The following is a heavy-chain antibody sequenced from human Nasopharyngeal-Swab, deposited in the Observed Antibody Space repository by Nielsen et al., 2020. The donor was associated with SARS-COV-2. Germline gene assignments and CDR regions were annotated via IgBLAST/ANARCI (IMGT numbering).Heavy chain of an antibody. D-gene: IGHD6-13*01. J-gene: IGHJ3*02. Sequence: GGSLRLSCAASGFTFSSYSMNWVRQAPGKGLEWVSSISSSSSYIYYADSVKGRFTICRDNAKNSLYLQMNSLRAEDTAVYYCARTDAALADAFDIWGQGTMVTVSS. CDR2: ISSSSSYI. CDR3: ARTDAALADAFDI. CDR1: GFTFSSYS. V-gene: IGHV3-21*01.